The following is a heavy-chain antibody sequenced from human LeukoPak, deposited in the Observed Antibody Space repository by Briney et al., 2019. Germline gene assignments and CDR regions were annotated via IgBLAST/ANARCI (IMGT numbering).Heavy chain of an antibody. CDR3: ARESKYYDSSGDDY. D-gene: IGHD3-22*01. Sequence: GGSLRLSCAACGFTFSSYEMNWVRQAPGKGREWVSYISSSGSTIYYAVSVKGRFTISRDNAKNSLYLQMNSLRAEDTAVYYCARESKYYDSSGDDYWGQGTLVTVSS. CDR1: GFTFSSYE. CDR2: ISSSGSTI. V-gene: IGHV3-48*03. J-gene: IGHJ4*02.